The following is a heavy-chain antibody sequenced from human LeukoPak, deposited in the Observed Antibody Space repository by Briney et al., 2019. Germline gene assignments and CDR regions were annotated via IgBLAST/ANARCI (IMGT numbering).Heavy chain of an antibody. V-gene: IGHV3-48*03. D-gene: IGHD6-13*01. CDR1: GFTFSSYE. J-gene: IGHJ4*02. Sequence: GGSLRLSCAASGFTFSSYEMNWVRQAPGKGLEWVSYISSSGSTIYYADSVKGRFTISRDNAKNSLYLQMNSLRAEDTAVYYCARVAASWYLPNLDYWGQGTLVTVSS. CDR2: ISSSGSTI. CDR3: ARVAASWYLPNLDY.